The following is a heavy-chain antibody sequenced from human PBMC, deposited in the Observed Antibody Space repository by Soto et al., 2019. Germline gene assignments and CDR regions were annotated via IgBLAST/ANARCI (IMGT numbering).Heavy chain of an antibody. CDR3: ARASGHSSRWYFDY. CDR1: GGSISSGGYS. Sequence: TLCLTCAVSGGSISSGGYSWSWIRQPPGKGLEWIGYIYHSGSTYYTPSLKSRVTISVDRSKNQFSLKLSSVTAADTAVYYCARASGHSSRWYFDYWGQGTLVTVSS. V-gene: IGHV4-30-2*01. D-gene: IGHD6-13*01. CDR2: IYHSGST. J-gene: IGHJ4*02.